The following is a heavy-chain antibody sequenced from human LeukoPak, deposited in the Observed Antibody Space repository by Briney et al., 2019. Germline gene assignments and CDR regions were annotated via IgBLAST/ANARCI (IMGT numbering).Heavy chain of an antibody. Sequence: AETLSLTCAVYGGTCRGYYWSWIRQPPGKGLEWIGEINHSGSTNYNPSLKSRVTISLDTSMKKFSLKLNSVTAADTAVYYCASTERCSTTCPLEYWGQGTLVTVSS. D-gene: IGHD2-2*01. CDR3: ASTERCSTTCPLEY. CDR2: INHSGST. J-gene: IGHJ4*02. V-gene: IGHV4-34*01. CDR1: GGTCRGYY.